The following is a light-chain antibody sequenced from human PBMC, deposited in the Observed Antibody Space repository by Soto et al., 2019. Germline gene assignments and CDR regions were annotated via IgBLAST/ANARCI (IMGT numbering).Light chain of an antibody. Sequence: EIVLTQSPGTLSLSPGQRATLSCRASQSVSSSYLAWYQQKPGQAPRLLIYGASSRDTGIPDRFSDSGSVTAFTLTISRLEGEDFGVYYCQQYGSAPWTFGQGIKVDIK. CDR2: GAS. CDR3: QQYGSAPWT. CDR1: QSVSSSY. V-gene: IGKV3-20*01. J-gene: IGKJ1*01.